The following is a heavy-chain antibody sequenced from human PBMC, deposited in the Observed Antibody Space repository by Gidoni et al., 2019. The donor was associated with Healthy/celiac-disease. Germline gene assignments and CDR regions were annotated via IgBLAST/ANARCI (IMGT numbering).Heavy chain of an antibody. V-gene: IGHV3-20*04. Sequence: EVQLVESGGGVVRPGGSRSPCCAAAGFTFGDYGVSWVRQAPGKGLEWVSGINWNGGSTGYADSVKGRFTIARDNAKNSLYLQMNSLRAEDTALYYCARENDYGDPRGWFDPWGQGTLVTVSS. D-gene: IGHD4-17*01. J-gene: IGHJ5*02. CDR2: INWNGGST. CDR1: GFTFGDYG. CDR3: ARENDYGDPRGWFDP.